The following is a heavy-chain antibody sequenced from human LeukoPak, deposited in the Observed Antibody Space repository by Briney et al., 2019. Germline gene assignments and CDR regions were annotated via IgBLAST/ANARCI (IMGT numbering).Heavy chain of an antibody. CDR2: INPNSGGT. Sequence: ASVNVSCKASGYTFTGYYMHWVRQAPGQGLEWMGWINPNSGGTNYAQKFQGRVTMTRDTSISTAYMELSRLRSDDTAVYYCARDGENYGGNDFDYWGQGTLVTVSS. CDR3: ARDGENYGGNDFDY. CDR1: GYTFTGYY. D-gene: IGHD4-23*01. V-gene: IGHV1-2*02. J-gene: IGHJ4*02.